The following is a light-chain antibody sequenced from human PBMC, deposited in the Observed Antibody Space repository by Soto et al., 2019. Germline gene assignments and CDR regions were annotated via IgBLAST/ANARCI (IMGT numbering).Light chain of an antibody. CDR2: SAS. Sequence: EIVMTQSPPTLSVSPGERATLSCRASRSISTNVAWYQHKSGQAPRLLIYSASTRATGIPTRFSGSGSGTEFTLTISSLQSEDFGIYYGQQYNNWPPITFGGGTKVDI. J-gene: IGKJ4*01. CDR3: QQYNNWPPIT. CDR1: RSISTN. V-gene: IGKV3-15*01.